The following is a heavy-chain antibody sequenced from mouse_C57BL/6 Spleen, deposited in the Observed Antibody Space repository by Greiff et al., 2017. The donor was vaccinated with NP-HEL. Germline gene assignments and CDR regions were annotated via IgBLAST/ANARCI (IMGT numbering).Heavy chain of an antibody. J-gene: IGHJ1*03. V-gene: IGHV1-82*01. D-gene: IGHD1-2*01. Sequence: QVQLQQSGPELVKPGASVKISCKASGYAFSSSWMNWVKQRPGKGLEWIGRIYPGDGDTNYNGKFKGKATLTADKSSSTAYMQLSSLTSEDSAVYFWARSGGDYYGLLDWYFDVWGTGTTVTVSS. CDR2: IYPGDGDT. CDR3: ARSGGDYYGLLDWYFDV. CDR1: GYAFSSSW.